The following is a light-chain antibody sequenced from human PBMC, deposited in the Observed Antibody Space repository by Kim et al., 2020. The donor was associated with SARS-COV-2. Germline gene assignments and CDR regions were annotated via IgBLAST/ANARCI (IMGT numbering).Light chain of an antibody. Sequence: SYELTQPPSVSVAPGKTARITCGGNNIGSKSVHWYQQKPGQAPVLVIYYDSDRPSWIPERFSGSNSGNTATLTISRVEAGDEADYYCQVWDIDVVFGGGTQLTVL. J-gene: IGLJ2*01. CDR2: YDS. V-gene: IGLV3-21*04. CDR1: NIGSKS. CDR3: QVWDIDVV.